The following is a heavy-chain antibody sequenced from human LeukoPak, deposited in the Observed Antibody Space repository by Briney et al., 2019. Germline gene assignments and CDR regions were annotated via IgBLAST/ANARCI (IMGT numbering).Heavy chain of an antibody. D-gene: IGHD2-2*01. CDR2: ISYDGSNK. V-gene: IGHV3-30-3*01. J-gene: IGHJ6*02. Sequence: GGSLRLSCAASGFTFSSYAMHWVRQAPGKGLEWVAVISYDGSNKYYADSVKGRFTISRDNSKNTLYLQMNSLRAEDTAVYYCARDREYCSSTSCPDYYYGMDVWGQGTTVTVSS. CDR3: ARDREYCSSTSCPDYYYGMDV. CDR1: GFTFSSYA.